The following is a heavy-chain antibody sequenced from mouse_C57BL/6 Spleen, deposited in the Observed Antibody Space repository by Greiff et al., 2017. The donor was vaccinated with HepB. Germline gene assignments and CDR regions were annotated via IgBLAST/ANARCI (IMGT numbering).Heavy chain of an antibody. J-gene: IGHJ1*03. CDR3: TRPDSKDWYFDV. CDR1: GFTFSDAW. D-gene: IGHD2-5*01. V-gene: IGHV6-6*01. CDR2: IRNKANNHAT. Sequence: EVKVEESGGGLVQPGGSMKLSCAASGFTFSDAWMDWVRQSPEKGLEWVAEIRNKANNHATYYAVSVKGRFTISRDDSKSSVYLQMNSLRAEDTGIYYCTRPDSKDWYFDVWGTETTVTVSS.